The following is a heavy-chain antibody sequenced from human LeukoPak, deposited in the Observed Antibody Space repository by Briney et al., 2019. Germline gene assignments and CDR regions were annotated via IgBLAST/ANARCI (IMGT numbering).Heavy chain of an antibody. D-gene: IGHD1-26*01. Sequence: PSETLSLTCTVSGGSISSYYWSWIRQPPGKGLEWIGYIYYSGSTNYNPSLKSRVTISVDTSKNQFSLKLSSVTAADTAVYYCARDRSYSGSYYVVPDAFDIWGQGTMVTVSS. CDR2: IYYSGST. CDR3: ARDRSYSGSYYVVPDAFDI. V-gene: IGHV4-59*12. J-gene: IGHJ3*02. CDR1: GGSISSYY.